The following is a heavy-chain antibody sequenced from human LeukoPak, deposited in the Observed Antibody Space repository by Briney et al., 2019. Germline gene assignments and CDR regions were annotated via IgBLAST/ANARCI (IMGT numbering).Heavy chain of an antibody. Sequence: GGSLRLSCAASGFTFSSHAMAWVRQAPGKGLEWVSAIGGLGSSTYYGDSVKGRFTNSRDNSKNTVYLQMDSLRVEDTAVYYCARDPGVVAFHYFDFWGQRTLITVSS. CDR2: IGGLGSST. V-gene: IGHV3-23*01. D-gene: IGHD3-3*01. CDR1: GFTFSSHA. CDR3: ARDPGVVAFHYFDF. J-gene: IGHJ4*02.